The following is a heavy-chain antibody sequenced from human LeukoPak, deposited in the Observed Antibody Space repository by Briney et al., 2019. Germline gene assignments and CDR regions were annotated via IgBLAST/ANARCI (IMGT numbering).Heavy chain of an antibody. CDR3: ARQAPRDSSSYYRLQFGAFDI. Sequence: ADTLSLICALYGGSFSGYYWSWIRQPPGKGLECLGDINHSGRTNYNPYLKSRVTISVDTSKNQFSLKLSSVTAADTAVYYCARQAPRDSSSYYRLQFGAFDIWGQGTMVTVSS. CDR1: GGSFSGYY. V-gene: IGHV4-34*01. J-gene: IGHJ3*02. D-gene: IGHD3-22*01. CDR2: INHSGRT.